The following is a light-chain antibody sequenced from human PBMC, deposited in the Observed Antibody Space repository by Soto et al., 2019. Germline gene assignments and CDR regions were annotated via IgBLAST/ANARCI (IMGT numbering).Light chain of an antibody. CDR3: MQALQTPPR. CDR2: MGS. CDR1: QSLLHKNGNNY. J-gene: IGKJ3*01. Sequence: DIVMTQSPLSLPVTPGEAASISCRSSQSLLHKNGNNYFNWYLQKPGQSPQLLIYMGSKRASGVPDRCSGSSSGKYFSLRISRVEAAYAWVYHCMQALQTPPRFGSGTNVDIK. V-gene: IGKV2-28*01.